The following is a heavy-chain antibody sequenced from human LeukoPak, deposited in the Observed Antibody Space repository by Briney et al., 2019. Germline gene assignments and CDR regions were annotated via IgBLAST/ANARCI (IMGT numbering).Heavy chain of an antibody. CDR1: GGSISSYY. V-gene: IGHV4-39*01. J-gene: IGHJ4*02. Sequence: SETLSLTCTVSGGSISSYYWDWIRHPPGKGLEWIRNIYYSGSTYYNPSLKSRDTISVDTSKNKFSLNQTSVTAADTAVYHCARHEGWPYPLDFWGQGTLVTVSS. CDR2: IYYSGST. D-gene: IGHD2-2*02. CDR3: ARHEGWPYPLDF.